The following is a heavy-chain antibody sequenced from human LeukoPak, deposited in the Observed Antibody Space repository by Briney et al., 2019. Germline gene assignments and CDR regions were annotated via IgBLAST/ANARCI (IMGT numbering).Heavy chain of an antibody. J-gene: IGHJ6*03. CDR1: GGSFSGYF. Sequence: SETLSLTCAVYGGSFSGYFWSWIRQPPGKGLEWIGEINHSGSTNYNPSLKSRVTISVDTSKNQFSLKLNSVTAADTAVYYCARKHGSGRKFPHYYYYYYMDVWGKGTTATISS. CDR3: ARKHGSGRKFPHYYYYYYMDV. D-gene: IGHD3-10*01. V-gene: IGHV4-34*01. CDR2: INHSGST.